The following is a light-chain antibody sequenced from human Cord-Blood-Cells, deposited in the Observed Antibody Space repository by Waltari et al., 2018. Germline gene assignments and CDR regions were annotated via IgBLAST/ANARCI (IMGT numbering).Light chain of an antibody. Sequence: QSALTQPASVSGSPGQSITISCTGTSSDVGSYNLVSWYQQHPGKAPKLMIYEVSKRASGGSNRFSGSKSGNTASLTISGLQAEDEADYYCCSYAGSSTYVFGTGTKVTVL. CDR1: SSDVGSYNL. V-gene: IGLV2-23*02. CDR2: EVS. J-gene: IGLJ1*01. CDR3: CSYAGSSTYV.